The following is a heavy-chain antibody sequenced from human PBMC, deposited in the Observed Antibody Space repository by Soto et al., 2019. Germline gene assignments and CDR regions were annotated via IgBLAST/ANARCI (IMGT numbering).Heavy chain of an antibody. CDR1: GGTFSSYA. Sequence: ASVKVSCKASGGTFSSYAISWVRQAPGQGLEWMGGIIPIFGTANYAQKFQGRVTITADESTSTAYMELSSLRSEDTAVYYCARDTARGIVATSRFDYWGQGTLVTVSS. J-gene: IGHJ4*02. V-gene: IGHV1-69*13. D-gene: IGHD5-12*01. CDR3: ARDTARGIVATSRFDY. CDR2: IIPIFGTA.